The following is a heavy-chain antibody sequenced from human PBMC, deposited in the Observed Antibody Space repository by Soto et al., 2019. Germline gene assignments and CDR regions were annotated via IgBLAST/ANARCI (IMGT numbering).Heavy chain of an antibody. Sequence: GASVKVSCKASGYTFTSHGISWVRQAPGQGLEWMGWISAYNRNTNYAQKFQGRVTMTADTSTSTAYMELRSLRSDDTAVYYCARYSSGSYGGNWFDPWGQGTLVTVSS. D-gene: IGHD6-19*01. CDR1: GYTFTSHG. J-gene: IGHJ5*02. CDR2: ISAYNRNT. V-gene: IGHV1-18*04. CDR3: ARYSSGSYGGNWFDP.